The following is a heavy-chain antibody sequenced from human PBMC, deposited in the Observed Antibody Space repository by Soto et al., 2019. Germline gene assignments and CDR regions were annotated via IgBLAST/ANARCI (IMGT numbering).Heavy chain of an antibody. Sequence: QVLLVESGGGLVKAGGSLRLSCAASGFIFSDYYMSWVRQTPGKGLEWVSYISTRSTYTTYADSVKGRFTISRDNTKNSLSLQMDSLRVEDRAVYYCARDLAWKRGKVGRYYYGMDVWGQGTTVTVSS. CDR2: ISTRSTYT. CDR1: GFIFSDYY. CDR3: ARDLAWKRGKVGRYYYGMDV. D-gene: IGHD1-1*01. V-gene: IGHV3-11*06. J-gene: IGHJ6*02.